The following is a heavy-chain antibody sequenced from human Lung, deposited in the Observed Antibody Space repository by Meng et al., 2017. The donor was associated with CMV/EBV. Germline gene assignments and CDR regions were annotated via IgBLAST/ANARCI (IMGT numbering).Heavy chain of an antibody. Sequence: QVPLQGLGPGRVKRSQTLALSCNVSGGSVGCGCYYWSWIRQHAGEGLEWIGYIYYTGSTFYNPSLKSRVTISVDTSKNQFSLKLIPATAADTAVYYCAREAGRDGYATPKFDYWGQGTLVTVSS. CDR3: AREAGRDGYATPKFDY. J-gene: IGHJ4*02. D-gene: IGHD5-24*01. CDR2: IYYTGST. CDR1: GGSVGCGCYY. V-gene: IGHV4-31*03.